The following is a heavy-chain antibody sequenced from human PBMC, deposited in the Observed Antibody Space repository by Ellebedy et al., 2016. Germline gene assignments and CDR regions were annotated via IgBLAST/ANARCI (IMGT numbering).Heavy chain of an antibody. V-gene: IGHV3-74*01. CDR1: GLSFTSSA. CDR2: MNNDERSI. J-gene: IGHJ4*02. CDR3: ARARAEDYGGSYDQ. Sequence: GESLKISXAAPGLSFTSSAMSWVRQAPGQGPVVVSRMNNDERSISNADFAKGRFAISRDNAKNTLYLEMNSLRVEDTAVYYCARARAEDYGGSYDQWGQGTLVTVAS. D-gene: IGHD4-23*01.